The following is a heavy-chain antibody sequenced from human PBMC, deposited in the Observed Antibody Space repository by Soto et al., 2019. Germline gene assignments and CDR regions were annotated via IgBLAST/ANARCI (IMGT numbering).Heavy chain of an antibody. CDR2: IIPIFGTA. D-gene: IGHD3-3*01. Sequence: ASVKVSCKASGGTFSSYAISWVRQAPGQGLEWMGGIIPIFGTANYAQKFQGRVTITADESTSTAYMELSSLRSEDTAVYYCARSTHYDFWSGYYLHYYGMDVWGQGTTVTVSS. CDR1: GGTFSSYA. J-gene: IGHJ6*02. V-gene: IGHV1-69*13. CDR3: ARSTHYDFWSGYYLHYYGMDV.